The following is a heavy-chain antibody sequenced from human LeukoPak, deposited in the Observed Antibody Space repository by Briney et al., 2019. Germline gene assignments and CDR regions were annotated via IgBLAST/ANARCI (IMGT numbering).Heavy chain of an antibody. CDR3: ARQGNVVSDNYDSSGYYPLDY. CDR1: GDSISSSSYY. V-gene: IGHV4-39*01. J-gene: IGHJ4*02. D-gene: IGHD3-22*01. Sequence: SETLSPTCTVSGDSISSSSYYWGWIRQPPGTGLEWIGSIYYTGSTYHNPSLKSRVTISVDTSKNQFSLKLGSVTAADTAVYYCARQGNVVSDNYDSSGYYPLDYWGQGTLVTVSS. CDR2: IYYTGST.